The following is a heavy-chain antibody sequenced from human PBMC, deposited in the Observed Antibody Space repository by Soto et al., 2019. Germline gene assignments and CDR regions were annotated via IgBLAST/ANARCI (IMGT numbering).Heavy chain of an antibody. CDR2: IYWDDDK. V-gene: IGHV2-5*02. CDR3: AHRPRGYSYGYVYPEYFQH. CDR1: GFSLSTSGVG. Sequence: QITLKESGPTLVKPTQTLTLTCTFSGFSLSTSGVGVGWIRQPPGKALEWLALIYWDDDKRYSPSLKSRLTITNDTSKNQVVLTMTNMDPVDTATYYCAHRPRGYSYGYVYPEYFQHWGQGTLVTVSS. D-gene: IGHD5-18*01. J-gene: IGHJ1*01.